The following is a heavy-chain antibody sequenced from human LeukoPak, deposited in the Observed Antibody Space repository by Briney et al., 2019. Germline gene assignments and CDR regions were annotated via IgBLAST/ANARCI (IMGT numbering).Heavy chain of an antibody. Sequence: GGSLRLSCAASGFTVSSNYMNWVRQAPGKGLEWVASIKQDGSEKYSVDSVSGRFTISRDNAKNSLYLQMNSLRAEDTAVYYCARDGVAPGLYFDYWGQGTLVTVSS. CDR3: ARDGVAPGLYFDY. CDR2: IKQDGSEK. V-gene: IGHV3-7*01. CDR1: GFTVSSNY. J-gene: IGHJ4*02. D-gene: IGHD2-15*01.